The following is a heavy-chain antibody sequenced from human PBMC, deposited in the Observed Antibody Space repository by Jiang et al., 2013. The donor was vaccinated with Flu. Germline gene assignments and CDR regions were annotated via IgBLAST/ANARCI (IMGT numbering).Heavy chain of an antibody. J-gene: IGHJ6*02. CDR2: ISTISGTA. V-gene: IGHV1-69*01. Sequence: EVKKPGSSVKVSCKTSGGTFRSYSFSWVRQAPGKGLEWMGGISTISGTADYAQTFQGRVTIEADESTRTVYLEVNSLRYEDTAVYYCARSSGSSWDHYQYGMFVWGQGTTVTV. D-gene: IGHD3-10*01. CDR3: ARSSGSSWDHYQYGMFV. CDR1: GGTFRSYS.